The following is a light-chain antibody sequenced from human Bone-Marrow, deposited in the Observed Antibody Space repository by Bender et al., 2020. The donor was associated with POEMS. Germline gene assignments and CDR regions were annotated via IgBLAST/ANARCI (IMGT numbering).Light chain of an antibody. CDR1: TNDLGRYPL. CDR3: ASYTSSNALV. Sequence: QSALTQPASVSGSPGQSITISCTGITNDLGRYPLVSWYRQHPGRAPKLLISDVSNRPSVISHRFSGSKSGNTASLTISGLQAEDEAHYYCASYTSSNALVFGGGTKVTVL. CDR2: DVS. J-gene: IGLJ2*01. V-gene: IGLV2-14*02.